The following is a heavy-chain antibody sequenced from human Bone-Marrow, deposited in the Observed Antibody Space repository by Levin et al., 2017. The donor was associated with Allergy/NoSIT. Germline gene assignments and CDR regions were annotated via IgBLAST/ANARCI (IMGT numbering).Heavy chain of an antibody. CDR1: GFTVSNNY. V-gene: IGHV3-53*01. CDR2: IYSGGST. J-gene: IGHJ4*02. Sequence: GESLKISCAASGFTVSNNYMSWVRQAPGKGLEWVSVIYSGGSTYYADSVKGRFTISRDNSKNTLYLQMNSLIDEDTAVYYCARASSWNEPFDYWGQGTLVTVSS. D-gene: IGHD6-13*01. CDR3: ARASSWNEPFDY.